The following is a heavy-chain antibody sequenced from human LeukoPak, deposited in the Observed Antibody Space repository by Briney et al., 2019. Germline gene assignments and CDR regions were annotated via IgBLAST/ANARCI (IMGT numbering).Heavy chain of an antibody. CDR3: ARGGATGARTRGAFVPSFDN. D-gene: IGHD4/OR15-4a*01. J-gene: IGHJ4*02. CDR2: IYYNGRT. CDR1: GGSNSTYY. Sequence: PSETLSLTCTVSGGSNSTYYWSWIRQPPGKGLEWIGYIYYNGRTDSNPSLRSRVAISVDTPKNQFSLKLNSVTTSDTAVYYCARGGATGARTRGAFVPSFDNWGQGSLVTVSS. V-gene: IGHV4-59*01.